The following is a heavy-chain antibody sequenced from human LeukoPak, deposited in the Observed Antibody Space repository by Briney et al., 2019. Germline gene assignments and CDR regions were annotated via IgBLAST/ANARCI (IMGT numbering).Heavy chain of an antibody. D-gene: IGHD6-19*01. CDR3: ARSGYSSGWYAGY. CDR1: GGSISSYY. V-gene: IGHV4-59*01. CDR2: IYYSGST. Sequence: SETLSLTCTVSGGSISSYYWSWIRQPPGKGLEWIGYIYYSGSTNYNPSLKSRVTISVDTSKNQFSLKLSSVTAADTAVYYRARSGYSSGWYAGYWGQGTLVTVSS. J-gene: IGHJ4*02.